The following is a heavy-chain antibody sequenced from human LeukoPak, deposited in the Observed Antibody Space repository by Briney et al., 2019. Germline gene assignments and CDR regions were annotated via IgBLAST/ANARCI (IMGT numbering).Heavy chain of an antibody. CDR3: ARHFEFGETTGSDY. Sequence: PSETLSLTCTVSGGSITNSSYYWGWIRQPPGKGLEWIGSTYYTGSTYYNPSLKSRVTISVDTSKKQFSLRLNSVTAADTAMYYCARHFEFGETTGSDYWGQGALVTVSS. CDR2: TYYTGST. CDR1: GGSITNSSYY. D-gene: IGHD3-10*01. J-gene: IGHJ4*02. V-gene: IGHV4-39*01.